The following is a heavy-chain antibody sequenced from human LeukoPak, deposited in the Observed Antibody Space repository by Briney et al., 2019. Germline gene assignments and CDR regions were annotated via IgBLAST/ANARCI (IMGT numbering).Heavy chain of an antibody. D-gene: IGHD2-2*01. CDR1: GGSISSYY. J-gene: IGHJ4*02. V-gene: IGHV4-59*08. CDR2: IYYSGST. CDR3: ARLSVGYCSSTSCYFTSFSGLNPVFDY. Sequence: PSETLSLTCTVSGGSISSYYWSWIRQPPGKELKWFGYIYYSGSTNYTPSLKSRVTISVDTSKNQFSLKLSSVTAADTAVYYCARLSVGYCSSTSCYFTSFSGLNPVFDYWGQGTLVTVSS.